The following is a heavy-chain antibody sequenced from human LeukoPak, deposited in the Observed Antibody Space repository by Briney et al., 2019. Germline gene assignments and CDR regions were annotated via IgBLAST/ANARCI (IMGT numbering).Heavy chain of an antibody. CDR1: GFTVSSNY. CDR3: ARAGYYDKTLSIDI. J-gene: IGHJ3*02. D-gene: IGHD3-22*01. CDR2: IYSGGST. Sequence: GGSLRLSCAASGFTVSSNYMSWVRQAPGKGLEWVSVIYSGGSTYYADSVKGRFTISRDNSKNTLYLQMNSLRAEDTAVYYCARAGYYDKTLSIDIWGQGTMVTVSS. V-gene: IGHV3-53*01.